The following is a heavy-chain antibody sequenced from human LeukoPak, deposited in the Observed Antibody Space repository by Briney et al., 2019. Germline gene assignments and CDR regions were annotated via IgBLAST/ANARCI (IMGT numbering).Heavy chain of an antibody. CDR1: GYTFTSYD. Sequence: ASVKVSCKASGYTFTSYDINWVRQATGQGLEWMGWMNPESGNSGYAQKFQGRVTMTRNTSISTAYMELSSLRSEDTAVYYCARGIPGGDSSGWYWFDPWGQGTLVTVSS. CDR2: MNPESGNS. V-gene: IGHV1-8*01. CDR3: ARGIPGGDSSGWYWFDP. J-gene: IGHJ5*02. D-gene: IGHD6-19*01.